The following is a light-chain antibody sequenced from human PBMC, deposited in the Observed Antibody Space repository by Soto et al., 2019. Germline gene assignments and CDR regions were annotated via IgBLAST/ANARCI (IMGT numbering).Light chain of an antibody. Sequence: EMVLTQSPATLSLSPGESATLSCRASQSVGHNFAWYQQKYGQPPRLLIHTASSRATGIPARFSGYGSRTDLTLTISSLEPEDIAVYYCQERSRWPRATFGGGTMVESK. CDR3: QERSRWPRAT. CDR1: QSVGHN. J-gene: IGKJ4*01. V-gene: IGKV3-11*01. CDR2: TAS.